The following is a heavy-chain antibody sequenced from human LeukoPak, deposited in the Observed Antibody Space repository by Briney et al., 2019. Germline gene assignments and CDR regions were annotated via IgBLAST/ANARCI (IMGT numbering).Heavy chain of an antibody. CDR1: GGSFTGHY. J-gene: IGHJ4*01. CDR2: IYHSGST. D-gene: IGHD2-2*01. CDR3: ATAGGLVPAGSRYLQLEG. Sequence: PSETLSLTCAVYGGSFTGHYWTWIRQPPGTGLEWIGEIYHSGSTNYNPSFKSRVTLPVDTSKNRPSLKLGSLDAADQPVDFVATAGGLVPAGSRYLQLEGRGHGIIVT. V-gene: IGHV4-34*01.